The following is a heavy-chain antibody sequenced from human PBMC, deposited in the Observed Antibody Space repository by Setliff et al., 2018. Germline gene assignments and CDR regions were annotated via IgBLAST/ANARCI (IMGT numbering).Heavy chain of an antibody. CDR1: GGTFSNYD. Sequence: SVKVSCKASGGTFSNYDISWVRQAPGQGLEWMGGIIPIFGTTNYAQRFQGRVTITTDESTSTAYMELSSLRSEDTAVYYCAREGVDTRSSTDYRYYMDVWGKGTTVTVSS. D-gene: IGHD5-18*01. V-gene: IGHV1-69*05. J-gene: IGHJ6*03. CDR3: AREGVDTRSSTDYRYYMDV. CDR2: IIPIFGTT.